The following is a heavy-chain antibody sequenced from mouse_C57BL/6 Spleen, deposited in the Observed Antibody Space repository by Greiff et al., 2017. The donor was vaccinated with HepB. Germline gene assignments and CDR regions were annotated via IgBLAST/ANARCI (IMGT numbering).Heavy chain of an antibody. CDR1: GFTFSDYG. J-gene: IGHJ4*01. V-gene: IGHV5-17*01. CDR2: ISSGSSTI. CDR3: ASTYDYYYYAMDY. D-gene: IGHD2-4*01. Sequence: EVNLVESGGGLVKPGGSLKLSCAASGFTFSDYGMHWVRQAPEKGLEWVAYISSGSSTIYYADTVKGRFTISRDNAKNTLFLQMTSLRSEDTAMYYCASTYDYYYYAMDYWGQGTSVTVSS.